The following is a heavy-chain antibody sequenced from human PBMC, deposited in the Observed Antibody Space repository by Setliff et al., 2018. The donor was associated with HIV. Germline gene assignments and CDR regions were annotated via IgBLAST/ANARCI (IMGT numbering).Heavy chain of an antibody. CDR1: GGTFSNYA. CDR3: ARDDHYYDLGSILSEWYFAL. J-gene: IGHJ2*01. V-gene: IGHV1-69*13. Sequence: VASVKVSCKASGGTFSNYAISWVRQAPGQGLEWMGGIIPIFGSTKYAQKFQDRVTITADESTYTAEMELSSLTSEDTAVYYCARDDHYYDLGSILSEWYFALWGRGTLVTVSS. CDR2: IIPIFGST. D-gene: IGHD3-10*01.